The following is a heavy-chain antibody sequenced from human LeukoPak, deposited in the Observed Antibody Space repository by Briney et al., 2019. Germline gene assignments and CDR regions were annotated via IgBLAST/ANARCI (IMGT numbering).Heavy chain of an antibody. V-gene: IGHV3-53*01. CDR2: IYSGGNT. CDR3: ARGTVTAPDY. J-gene: IGHJ4*02. Sequence: GGSLRLSCAASGFTVSNTYMSWVRQAPGKGLEWVSIIYSGGNTYYADSVKGRFTISRDNSKNTLYLQMNRLRPEDTAVYYCARGTVTAPDYWGQGTLVTVSS. CDR1: GFTVSNTY. D-gene: IGHD2-21*02.